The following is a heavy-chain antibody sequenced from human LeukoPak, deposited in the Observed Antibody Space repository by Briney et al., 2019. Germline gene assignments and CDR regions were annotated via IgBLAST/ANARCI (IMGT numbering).Heavy chain of an antibody. Sequence: PSETLSLTCAVYGGSFSGYHWSWIRQPPGKGLESIGYIYDGGDTNYNPSLKSRVTISADTSKNQFSLNLASVTAADMAVYYCARQVGAMRFDYWGQGILVTVSS. J-gene: IGHJ4*02. V-gene: IGHV4-59*08. CDR1: GGSFSGYH. CDR2: IYDGGDT. D-gene: IGHD1-26*01. CDR3: ARQVGAMRFDY.